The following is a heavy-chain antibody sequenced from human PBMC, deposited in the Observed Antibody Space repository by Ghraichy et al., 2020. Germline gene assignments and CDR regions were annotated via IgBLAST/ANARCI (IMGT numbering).Heavy chain of an antibody. Sequence: SETLSLTCAISGDSVSSNSAAWNWIRQSPSRGLEWLGRTYYRSKWYNDYAVSVKSRITINPDTSKNQFSLQLNSVTPEDTAVYYCARSLTTSRYYYYYYMDVWGKGTTVTVSS. CDR1: GDSVSSNSAA. J-gene: IGHJ6*03. V-gene: IGHV6-1*01. CDR3: ARSLTTSRYYYYYYMDV. D-gene: IGHD4-17*01. CDR2: TYYRSKWYN.